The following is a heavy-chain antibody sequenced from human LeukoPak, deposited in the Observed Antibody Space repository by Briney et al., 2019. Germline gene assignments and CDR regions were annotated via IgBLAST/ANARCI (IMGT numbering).Heavy chain of an antibody. V-gene: IGHV4-31*02. Sequence: LRLSCAASGFTVSSNYMSWVRQHPGKGLEWIGYIYYSGYTFYSPSLKSRVFISLDTSKNLFSLKFNSVTAADTAVYYCARGGFFGSGSLFDSWGQGTLVTVSS. CDR3: ARGGFFGSGSLFDS. J-gene: IGHJ4*02. CDR2: IYYSGYT. CDR1: GFTVSSNY. D-gene: IGHD3-10*01.